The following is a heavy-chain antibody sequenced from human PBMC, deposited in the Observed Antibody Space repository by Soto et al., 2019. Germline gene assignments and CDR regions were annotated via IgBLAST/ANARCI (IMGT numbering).Heavy chain of an antibody. Sequence: ASVKVSCKASGGTFSSYAISWVRQAPGQGLECMGGIIPIFGTANYAQKFQFRVTITAYESTSTAYMGLSSLRSEDTPVYYCASGRYCSGGSCYPGNAFDIWGQGTMVTVSS. CDR2: IIPIFGTA. J-gene: IGHJ3*02. V-gene: IGHV1-69*13. D-gene: IGHD2-15*01. CDR1: GGTFSSYA. CDR3: ASGRYCSGGSCYPGNAFDI.